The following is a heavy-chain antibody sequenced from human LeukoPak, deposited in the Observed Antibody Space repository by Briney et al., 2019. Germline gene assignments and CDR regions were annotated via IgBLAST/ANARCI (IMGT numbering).Heavy chain of an antibody. CDR2: IIPIFGTA. Sequence: SVKVSCKASGGTFSSYAISWVRQTPGQGLEWMGGIIPIFGTANYAQKFQGRVTITADESTSTAYMELSSLRSEDTAVYYCARDLTMVRGVMDYWGQGTLVTVSS. CDR3: ARDLTMVRGVMDY. D-gene: IGHD3-10*01. CDR1: GGTFSSYA. V-gene: IGHV1-69*01. J-gene: IGHJ4*02.